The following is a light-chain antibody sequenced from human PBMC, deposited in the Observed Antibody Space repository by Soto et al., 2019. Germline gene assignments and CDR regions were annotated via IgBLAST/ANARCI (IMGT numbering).Light chain of an antibody. V-gene: IGKV1-5*03. CDR1: QSISSW. CDR2: KTA. Sequence: DIPMTQSPSTLSASVGDRVTITCRASQSISSWLAWYQQKPGKAPKVLNHKTASLESGDTSRFSGSGSGTEFTLNINSLEPDDFATYYCQQYSSCCTFGQGTKLEIK. CDR3: QQYSSCCT. J-gene: IGKJ2*02.